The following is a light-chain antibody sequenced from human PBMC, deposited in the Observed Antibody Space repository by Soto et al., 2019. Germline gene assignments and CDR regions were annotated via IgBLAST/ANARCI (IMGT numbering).Light chain of an antibody. J-gene: IGLJ3*02. V-gene: IGLV7-46*01. CDR2: DTS. CDR3: LLSFCGSGWV. Sequence: QAVATQQPSLTVSPAGTATLTCGSSTGAVTSGHSLYWIQQTPGQAPKTLIYDTSNKHPSPPARFSGSPLRRKTALTLSGEQPEDDAQYYCLLSFCGSGWVFGGGT. CDR1: TGAVTSGHS.